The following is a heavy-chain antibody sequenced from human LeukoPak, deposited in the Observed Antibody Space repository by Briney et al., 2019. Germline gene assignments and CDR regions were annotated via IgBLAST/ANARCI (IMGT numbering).Heavy chain of an antibody. CDR2: ISYDGSDK. CDR3: AKGPDSSGYYYYVDY. V-gene: IGHV3-30*18. Sequence: GGSLRLSCAASGXTFSIYGMHWVRQAPGKGLEWVAVISYDGSDKYYADSVKGRFTISRDNSKNTLYLQMNSLRAEDTAVYYCAKGPDSSGYYYYVDYWGRGTLVTVSS. J-gene: IGHJ4*02. CDR1: GXTFSIYG. D-gene: IGHD3-22*01.